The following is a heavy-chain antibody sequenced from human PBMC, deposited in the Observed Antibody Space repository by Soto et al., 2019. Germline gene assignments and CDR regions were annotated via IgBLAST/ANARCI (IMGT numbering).Heavy chain of an antibody. CDR3: ARKMGVSSGSGWFLFDY. V-gene: IGHV3-30-3*01. CDR1: GFTFSSYA. D-gene: IGHD6-19*01. J-gene: IGHJ4*02. CDR2: ISYDGSNK. Sequence: GGSLRLSCAASGFTFSSYAMHWVRQAPGKGLEWVAVISYDGSNKYYADSVKGRFTISRDNSKNTLYLQMNSLRAEDTAVYYCARKMGVSSGSGWFLFDYWGQGTLVTVSS.